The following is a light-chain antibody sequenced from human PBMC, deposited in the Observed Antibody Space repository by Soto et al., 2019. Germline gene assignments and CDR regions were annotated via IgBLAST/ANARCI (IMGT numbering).Light chain of an antibody. CDR3: QQYNNWPYT. CDR2: GAS. Sequence: EIMMTQSPATLSVSPGERVSLSSRASQRVSTNFAWYRQKPGQAPTLLIYGASTRATGIPARFSGSGSGTEFTLTITSLQSEDFAVYYCQQYNNWPYTFGQGTKLEIK. J-gene: IGKJ2*01. V-gene: IGKV3-15*01. CDR1: QRVSTN.